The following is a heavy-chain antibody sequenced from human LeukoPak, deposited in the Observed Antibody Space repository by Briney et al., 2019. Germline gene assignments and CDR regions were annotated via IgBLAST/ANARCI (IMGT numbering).Heavy chain of an antibody. Sequence: GGSLRLSCAASGFTFSSYSMNWVRQAPGKGLEWVSSISSSSSYIYYADSVKGRFTISRDNAKNSLYLQMNSPRAEDTAVYYCARGNYDSSGYYLDYWGQGTLVTVSS. J-gene: IGHJ4*02. CDR1: GFTFSSYS. V-gene: IGHV3-21*01. D-gene: IGHD3-22*01. CDR3: ARGNYDSSGYYLDY. CDR2: ISSSSSYI.